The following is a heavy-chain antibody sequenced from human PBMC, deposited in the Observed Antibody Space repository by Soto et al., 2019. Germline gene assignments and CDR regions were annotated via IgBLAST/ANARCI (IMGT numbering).Heavy chain of an antibody. CDR2: IYYSGTT. CDR1: AGSISSSSFY. CDR3: VRHPTTYRRYKFFDY. V-gene: IGHV4-39*01. D-gene: IGHD5-12*01. Sequence: SETLSLTCTVSAGSISSSSFYWGWIRQPPGKGLEWIGSIYYSGTTYYNPSLKSRISIPVDTSKNRFSLRLSSVTAADTAVYYCVRHPTTYRRYKFFDYWGQGTLVTVSS. J-gene: IGHJ4*02.